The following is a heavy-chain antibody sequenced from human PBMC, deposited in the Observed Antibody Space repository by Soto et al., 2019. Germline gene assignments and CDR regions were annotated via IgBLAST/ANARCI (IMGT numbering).Heavy chain of an antibody. CDR2: IYWDGDK. CDR1: GFSLSTSGVG. Sequence: SGPTLVNPTHTRTLTCTFSGFSLSTSGVGVGWIRQPPGKALAWLALIYWDGDKHYSPSLRSRLTITKDTSKNQVVLTMTNMDPVDTATYYCAHRRLTGTSFDYWGQGTLVTV. V-gene: IGHV2-5*02. D-gene: IGHD1-20*01. J-gene: IGHJ4*02. CDR3: AHRRLTGTSFDY.